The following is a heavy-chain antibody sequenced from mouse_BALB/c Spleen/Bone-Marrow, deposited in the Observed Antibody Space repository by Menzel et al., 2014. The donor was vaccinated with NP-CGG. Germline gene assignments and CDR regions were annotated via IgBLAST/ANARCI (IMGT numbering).Heavy chain of an antibody. Sequence: QVQLQQPGPQLVRPGASVKISCKASGYSISSYWMHWVKQRPGQGLEWIGMIDPSDSETRLNQKFKDKATLTVDKSSSTAYMQFNSPTSEDSAVYYCAPHYYGYAWFAYWGQGTLVTVSA. J-gene: IGHJ3*01. CDR2: IDPSDSET. CDR1: GYSISSYW. V-gene: IGHV1-74*01. D-gene: IGHD1-2*01. CDR3: APHYYGYAWFAY.